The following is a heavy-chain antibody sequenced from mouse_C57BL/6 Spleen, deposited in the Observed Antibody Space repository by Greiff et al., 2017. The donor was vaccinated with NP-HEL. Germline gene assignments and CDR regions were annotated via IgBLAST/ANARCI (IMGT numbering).Heavy chain of an antibody. CDR2: IWRGGST. D-gene: IGHD3-2*02. J-gene: IGHJ4*01. Sequence: VQGVESGPGLVQPSQSLSITCTVSGFSLTSYGVHWVRQSPGKGLEWLGVIWRGGSTDYNAAFMSRLSITKDNSKSQVFFKMNSLQADDTAIYYCATRSTAQPYAMDYWGQRTSVTVSS. CDR3: ATRSTAQPYAMDY. V-gene: IGHV2-5*01. CDR1: GFSLTSYG.